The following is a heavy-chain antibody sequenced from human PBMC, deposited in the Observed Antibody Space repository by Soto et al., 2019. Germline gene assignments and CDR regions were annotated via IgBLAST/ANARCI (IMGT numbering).Heavy chain of an antibody. Sequence: EVQLLESGGGLAQRGGSLRLSCAVSGFTFSIYGMNWVRQAPGKGLEWVSSIRGSGDRTDYADSVKGRFTISRDNSKNTLFLQMDRPRVEDTAVYYCASDVSGNDFDYWGQGTLVTVSS. V-gene: IGHV3-23*01. D-gene: IGHD2-8*01. CDR2: IRGSGDRT. CDR1: GFTFSIYG. CDR3: ASDVSGNDFDY. J-gene: IGHJ4*02.